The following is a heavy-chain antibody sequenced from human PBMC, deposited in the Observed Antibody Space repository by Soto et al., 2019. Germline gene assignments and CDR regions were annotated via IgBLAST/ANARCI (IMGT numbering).Heavy chain of an antibody. V-gene: IGHV1-18*01. Sequence: VKVACKASGYTFTSYGISWVGQAPGQGMEWMGWISAYNGNTNYAQKLQGRVTMTTDTSKSTAYMELRSVRSDDTAEDYGTXDAPPSGGDYISGTYPLDYWGQGTLVTVPS. CDR1: GYTFTSYG. CDR3: TXDAPPSGGDYISGTYPLDY. D-gene: IGHD3-16*02. J-gene: IGHJ4*02. CDR2: ISAYNGNT.